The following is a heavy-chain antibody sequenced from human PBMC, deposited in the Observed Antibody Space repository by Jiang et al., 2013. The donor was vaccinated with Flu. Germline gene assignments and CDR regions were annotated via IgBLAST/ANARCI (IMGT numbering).Heavy chain of an antibody. CDR2: IHYTGST. Sequence: SGPGLVKPSETLSLTCTVSGGSVNTGSYYWSWIRQPPGKGPEWIGYIHYTGSTNHNPSLRGRVTISADMSRNQFSLNLYSVTAADTAVYYCARTYYAGSGSVYWYFDLWGRGTLITVSS. CDR3: ARTYYAGSGSVYWYFDL. J-gene: IGHJ2*01. CDR1: GGSVNTGSYY. D-gene: IGHD3-10*01. V-gene: IGHV4-61*01.